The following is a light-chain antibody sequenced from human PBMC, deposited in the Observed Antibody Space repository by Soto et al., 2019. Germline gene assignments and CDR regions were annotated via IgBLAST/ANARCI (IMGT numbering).Light chain of an antibody. CDR3: QQRSNWPLYT. V-gene: IGKV3-11*01. J-gene: IGKJ2*01. CDR1: QSVSSY. Sequence: EIVLTQSPATLSLSPGERATLSCRASQSVSSYLAWYQQKPGQAPRLLSYDASNRATGIPARFSGSGSGTDFTLTISSLEPEDFVVYYCQQRSNWPLYTFGQGTKLEIK. CDR2: DAS.